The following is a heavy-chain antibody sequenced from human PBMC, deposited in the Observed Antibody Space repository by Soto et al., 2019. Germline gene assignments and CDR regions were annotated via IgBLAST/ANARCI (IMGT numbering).Heavy chain of an antibody. V-gene: IGHV4-34*01. CDR1: GGSFSGYY. CDR3: ASTRYYYGMDV. J-gene: IGHJ6*02. Sequence: QVQLQQWGAGLLKPSETLSLTCAVYGGSFSGYYWSWIRQPPGKGLEWIGEINHSGSTNYNPSLKSRVTISVDTSKNQCSQKLSSVTAADTPVYYCASTRYYYGMDVWGQGTTVTVSS. CDR2: INHSGST.